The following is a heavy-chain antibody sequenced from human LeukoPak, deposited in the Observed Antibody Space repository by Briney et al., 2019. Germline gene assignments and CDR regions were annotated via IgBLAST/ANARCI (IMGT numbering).Heavy chain of an antibody. D-gene: IGHD3-22*01. CDR2: VSSSGTT. J-gene: IGHJ4*02. CDR1: GGSFSGYY. Sequence: SETLSLTCAVYGGSFSGYYWSWIRQPPGKGLEWIGYVSSSGTTNYRPSLRGRVTVSLDTSQNHVSLKLTSMTAADTGLYYCARHHSSAYPFDYWGQGTLVTVSS. V-gene: IGHV4-59*08. CDR3: ARHHSSAYPFDY.